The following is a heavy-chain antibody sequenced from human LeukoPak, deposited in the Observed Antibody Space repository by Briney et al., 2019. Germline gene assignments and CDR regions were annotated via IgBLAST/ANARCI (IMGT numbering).Heavy chain of an antibody. CDR3: ARGGEAGAVTTLGDY. D-gene: IGHD4-11*01. CDR1: GGSINSGSYY. CDR2: IYTSGST. V-gene: IGHV4-61*02. Sequence: PSQTLSLTCTVSGGSINSGSYYWSWIRQPAGKGLEWIGRIYTSGSTNYNPSLKSRVTISVDTSKNQFSLKLSSVTAADTAVYYCARGGEAGAVTTLGDYWGQGTLVTVSS. J-gene: IGHJ4*02.